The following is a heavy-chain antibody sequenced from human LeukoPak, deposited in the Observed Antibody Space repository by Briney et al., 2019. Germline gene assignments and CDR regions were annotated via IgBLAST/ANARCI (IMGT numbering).Heavy chain of an antibody. CDR2: ITDSGART. CDR1: GFSFSNYA. V-gene: IGHV3-23*01. J-gene: IGHJ6*02. Sequence: GGSLKLSCVASGFSFSNYAMTWVRQAPGKGLEWVSTITDSGARTYYADSVKGRFTISRANAQNTLDLQTNSLRVEDTAIYYCAKGVGTGMAYHNGMDVWGQGNRVTVSS. CDR3: AKGVGTGMAYHNGMDV. D-gene: IGHD5-18*01.